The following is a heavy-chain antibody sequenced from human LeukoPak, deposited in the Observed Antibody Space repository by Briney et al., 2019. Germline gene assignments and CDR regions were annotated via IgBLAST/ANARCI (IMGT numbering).Heavy chain of an antibody. CDR1: GFTFRSNG. J-gene: IGHJ4*02. Sequence: PGGSLRLSCAASGFTFRSNGMHWVRQAPGKGLEWVAVIWYDGSNKYYADFVKGRFTISRDNSKDTLYLQMDSLRVEDTAVYYCARWGDNRGVDYWGQGTLVTVSS. CDR2: IWYDGSNK. CDR3: ARWGDNRGVDY. V-gene: IGHV3-33*01. D-gene: IGHD1-1*01.